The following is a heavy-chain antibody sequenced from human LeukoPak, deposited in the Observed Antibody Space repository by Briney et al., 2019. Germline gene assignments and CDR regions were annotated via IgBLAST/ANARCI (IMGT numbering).Heavy chain of an antibody. CDR2: SSGSDGTT. CDR1: GFTFSNYA. V-gene: IGHV3-23*01. Sequence: GGSLRLSCAASGFTFSNYALSWVRQAPGKGLEWVSASSGSDGTTSYADSVKGRFTISRDNSENTLYLQMNSLRADDTAVYYCAKRSGYSSGWYDYWGQGTLVTVSA. J-gene: IGHJ4*02. CDR3: AKRSGYSSGWYDY. D-gene: IGHD6-19*01.